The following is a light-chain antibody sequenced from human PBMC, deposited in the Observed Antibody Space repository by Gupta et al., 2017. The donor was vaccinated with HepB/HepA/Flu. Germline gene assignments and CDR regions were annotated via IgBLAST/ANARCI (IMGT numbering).Light chain of an antibody. CDR3: RALDDSLSRWV. J-gene: IGLJ3*02. CDR2: TNS. Sequence: SVLTQPPSASGTPGERVTISCSGRSSNIGGNYVYWYQQFPGTAPTILLYTNSQRTAGVPARFSGSKYATSAALAISGLRAEDGADYYCRALDDSLSRWVFGGGTKLTVL. V-gene: IGLV1-47*01. CDR1: SSNIGGNY.